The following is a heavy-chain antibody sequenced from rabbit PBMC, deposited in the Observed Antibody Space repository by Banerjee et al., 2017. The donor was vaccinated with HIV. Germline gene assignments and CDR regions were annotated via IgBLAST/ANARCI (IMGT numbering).Heavy chain of an antibody. CDR2: IYDGVSDRT. CDR1: GFSFTNNYY. V-gene: IGHV1S40*01. J-gene: IGHJ6*01. CDR3: ARGYPYDTGSGYHDL. Sequence: QSLEESGGDLVKPGASLTLTCTASGFSFTNNYYMCWVRQAPGKGLEWIACIYDGVSDRTYYANWAKGRFTISKTSSTTVDLKMTSLTAADTATYFCARGYPYDTGSGYHDLWGPGTLVTVS. D-gene: IGHD8-1*01.